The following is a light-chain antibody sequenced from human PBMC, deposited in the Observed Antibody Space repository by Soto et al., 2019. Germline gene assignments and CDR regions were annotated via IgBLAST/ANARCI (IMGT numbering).Light chain of an antibody. Sequence: QSALTQPASGSGSTGQSITISCTATSSDVGGYNFVSWYQHHPGKAPKVMIYEVSNRPSGVSNRLSGSKSGNTASLTISGLQAEDEAVYYCSSYTSSSTLFGGGTKLTVL. CDR2: EVS. CDR3: SSYTSSSTL. V-gene: IGLV2-14*01. J-gene: IGLJ2*01. CDR1: SSDVGGYNF.